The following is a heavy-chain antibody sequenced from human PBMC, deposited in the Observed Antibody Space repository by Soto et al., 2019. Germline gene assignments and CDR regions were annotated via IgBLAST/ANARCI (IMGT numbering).Heavy chain of an antibody. CDR1: GYSFSNNW. J-gene: IGHJ5*02. Sequence: GESLKISCKGSGYSFSNNWIGWVRQMPGKGLEWMGFIYPDDSDTRYSPSFQGQVTISADKSISTAYLQWSSLKASDTAIYFCARHQRDDSCRRWCDPWGQGTLVTVYS. D-gene: IGHD3-22*01. CDR2: IYPDDSDT. CDR3: ARHQRDDSCRRWCDP. V-gene: IGHV5-51*01.